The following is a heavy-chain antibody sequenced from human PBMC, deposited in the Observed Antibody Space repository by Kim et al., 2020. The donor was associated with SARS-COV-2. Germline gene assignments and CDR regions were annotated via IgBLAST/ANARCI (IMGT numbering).Heavy chain of an antibody. V-gene: IGHV4-59*01. CDR2: IYYSGST. Sequence: SETLSLTCTVSGGSISSYYWSWIRQPPGKGLEWIGYIYYSGSTNYNPSLKSRVTISVDTSKNQFSLKLSSVTAADTAVYYCARVGNAVAGTWFDYWGQGTLVTVSS. CDR1: GGSISSYY. D-gene: IGHD6-19*01. J-gene: IGHJ4*02. CDR3: ARVGNAVAGTWFDY.